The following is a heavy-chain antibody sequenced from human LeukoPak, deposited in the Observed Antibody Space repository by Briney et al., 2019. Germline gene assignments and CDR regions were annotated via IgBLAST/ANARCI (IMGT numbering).Heavy chain of an antibody. D-gene: IGHD6-19*01. CDR3: ARRIAVAGTRPYYYYYGMDV. CDR2: IYYSGST. J-gene: IGHJ6*02. Sequence: SETLSLTCTVSGGSISSYYWSWIRQPPRKGLEWIGYIYYSGSTNYNPSLKSRVTISVDTSKYQFSLKLSSVTAADTAVYYCARRIAVAGTRPYYYYYGMDVWGQGTTVTVSS. V-gene: IGHV4-59*08. CDR1: GGSISSYY.